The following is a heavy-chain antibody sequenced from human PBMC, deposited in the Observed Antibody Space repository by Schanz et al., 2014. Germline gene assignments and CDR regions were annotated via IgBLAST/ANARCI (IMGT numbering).Heavy chain of an antibody. V-gene: IGHV3-74*01. CDR1: GFTFSRYW. J-gene: IGHJ4*02. CDR2: LNFDETYT. CDR3: ARGGADSAMAHEY. Sequence: EVQLVESGGELIQPGGSLRLSCEASGFTFSRYWMHWVRQAPGKGLEWVSRLNFDETYTSYADSGKGRFTISRDNAKNTVYLQMTSLRVEDTAVYYCARGGADSAMAHEYWGRGTLVTVSS. D-gene: IGHD5-18*01.